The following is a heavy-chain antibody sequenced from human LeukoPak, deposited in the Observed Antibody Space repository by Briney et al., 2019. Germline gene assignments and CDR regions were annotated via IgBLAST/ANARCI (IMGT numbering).Heavy chain of an antibody. CDR1: GFTFSNAW. J-gene: IGHJ3*02. D-gene: IGHD1-26*01. V-gene: IGHV3-15*01. CDR3: TTEPAEGPNEMWELLVDI. Sequence: GGSLRLSCAASGFTFSNAWMSWVRQAPGQGLEWVGRIKSKTDGGTTDYAAPVKGRFTISRDDSKNTLYLQMNSLKTEDTAVYYCTTEPAEGPNEMWELLVDIWGQGTMVTVSS. CDR2: IKSKTDGGTT.